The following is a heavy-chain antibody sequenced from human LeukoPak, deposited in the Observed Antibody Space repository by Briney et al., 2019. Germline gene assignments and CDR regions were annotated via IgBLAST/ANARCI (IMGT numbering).Heavy chain of an antibody. D-gene: IGHD1-1*01. CDR1: VGSFTTYI. CDR2: IVPISGTT. V-gene: IGHV1-69*05. CDR3: ARELGPTGSSVY. Sequence: SVKVSCKASVGSFTTYIITWVRQAPGQGLEWMGRIVPISGTTQYAQNFQGRVTITTDESASTAYMELNSLRPEDTAVYYCARELGPTGSSVYWGQGTLVTVSS. J-gene: IGHJ4*02.